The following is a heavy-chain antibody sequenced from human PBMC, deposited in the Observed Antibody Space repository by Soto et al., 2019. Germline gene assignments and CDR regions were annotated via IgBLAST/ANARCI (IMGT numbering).Heavy chain of an antibody. Sequence: EGSLNIFRKIPGNNFGGYCIAWVLQMPGKGPEVMGIIYASYSDTIYRPYCQCPVTISADKTISSAYLQWSRLRASDTAMYDCARGGVSTRTFDDWGQGTTVTVSS. D-gene: IGHD3-3*01. CDR3: ARGGVSTRTFDD. J-gene: IGHJ4*02. V-gene: IGHV5-51*01. CDR1: GNNFGGYC. CDR2: IYASYSDT.